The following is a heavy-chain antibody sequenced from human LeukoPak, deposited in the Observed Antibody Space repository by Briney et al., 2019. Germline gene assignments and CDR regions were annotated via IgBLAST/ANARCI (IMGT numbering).Heavy chain of an antibody. CDR1: GGSISNYY. J-gene: IGHJ4*02. D-gene: IGHD6-19*01. CDR2: INYSGST. CDR3: ARDRAGWYIDY. Sequence: SETLSLTCTVSGGSISNYYWSWIRQPPGKGLEWIAYINYSGSTNYNPSLKSRVTISVDTSKNHFSLTLSSVTAADTAVYYCARDRAGWYIDYWGQGTLVTVSS. V-gene: IGHV4-59*01.